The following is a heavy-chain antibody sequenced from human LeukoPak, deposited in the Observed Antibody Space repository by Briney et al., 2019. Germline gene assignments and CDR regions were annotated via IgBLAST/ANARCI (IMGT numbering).Heavy chain of an antibody. CDR3: ARDFGYCTGGSCYTRMDV. CDR1: GFTFSSNW. Sequence: GGSLRLSCAASGFTFSSNWMSWVRQAPGKGLEWVSNIKEDGGEKNYVDSVKGRFIISRDNAKNSLYLQMNSLGAEDTAVYYCARDFGYCTGGSCYTRMDVWGKGTTVTVSS. V-gene: IGHV3-7*01. CDR2: IKEDGGEK. J-gene: IGHJ6*03. D-gene: IGHD2-15*01.